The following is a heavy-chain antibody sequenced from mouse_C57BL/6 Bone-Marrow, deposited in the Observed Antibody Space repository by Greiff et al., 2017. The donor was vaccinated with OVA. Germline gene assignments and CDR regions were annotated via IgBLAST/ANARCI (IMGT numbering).Heavy chain of an antibody. J-gene: IGHJ4*01. Sequence: VKLVESGPGLVAPSQSLSITCTVSGFSLTSYAISWVRQPPGKGLEWLGVIWTGGGTNYNSALKSRLSISKDNSKSQVFLKMNSLQTDDTARYYCAGWLLRDYYAMDYWGQGTSVTVSS. CDR2: IWTGGGT. V-gene: IGHV2-9-1*01. CDR3: AGWLLRDYYAMDY. D-gene: IGHD2-3*01. CDR1: GFSLTSYA.